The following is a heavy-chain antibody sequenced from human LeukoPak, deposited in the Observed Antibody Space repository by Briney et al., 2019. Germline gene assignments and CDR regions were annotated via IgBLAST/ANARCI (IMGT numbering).Heavy chain of an antibody. Sequence: SETLSLTCTVSGGSISSYYWSWIRQPPGKGLEWIGYIYYSGSTNYNPSLKSRVTISVDTSKNQFSLKLSSVTAADTAVYYCAGVAGMGGYFDYWGQGTLVTVSS. CDR1: GGSISSYY. J-gene: IGHJ4*02. CDR2: IYYSGST. CDR3: AGVAGMGGYFDY. V-gene: IGHV4-59*12. D-gene: IGHD6-19*01.